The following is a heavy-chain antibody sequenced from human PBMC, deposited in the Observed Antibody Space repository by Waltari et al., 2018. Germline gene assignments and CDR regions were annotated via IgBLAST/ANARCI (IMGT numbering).Heavy chain of an antibody. CDR1: GFSLSNARMG. Sequence: QVTLKESGPVLVKPTETLTLTCTVPGFSLSNARMGVSWIRKPTGKALEWHAHIFSNDEKTYSTSLKGRLTIAKYTSKSQVVLTMTNIEPVDTATYYCARIAITNFGVVILVFDYWCQGTLVTVSS. CDR3: ARIAITNFGVVILVFDY. J-gene: IGHJ4*02. CDR2: IFSNDEK. D-gene: IGHD3-3*01. V-gene: IGHV2-26*01.